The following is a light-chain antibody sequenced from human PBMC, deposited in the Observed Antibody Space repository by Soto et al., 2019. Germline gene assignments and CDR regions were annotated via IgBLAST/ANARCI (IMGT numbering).Light chain of an antibody. CDR2: GAS. CDR1: QSVSSSY. J-gene: IGKJ4*01. V-gene: IGKV3-20*01. CDR3: HQYDRSPLT. Sequence: EIVLTQSPGTLSLSPGERATLSCRASQSVSSSYLAWYQQKPGQAPRLLIYGASSRATGIPDRFSGSGSGTDFTLTISRLEAEDFAVYYCHQYDRSPLTFGGGAKLEIK.